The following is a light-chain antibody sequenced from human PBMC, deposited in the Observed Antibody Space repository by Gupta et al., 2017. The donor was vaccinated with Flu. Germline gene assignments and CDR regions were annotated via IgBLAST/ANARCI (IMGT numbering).Light chain of an antibody. J-gene: IGKJ1*01. V-gene: IGKV1-5*03. CDR1: QSISSW. CDR3: QQYNSYSRT. Sequence: DIQMTQSPSTLSASVGDRVTITCRASQSISSWLAWYQQKPGKAPKLLIYKASSLESGVPSRFSGSGSGTEFTLTISSLRPDDFATYYGQQYNSYSRTFGQGTKVEIK. CDR2: KAS.